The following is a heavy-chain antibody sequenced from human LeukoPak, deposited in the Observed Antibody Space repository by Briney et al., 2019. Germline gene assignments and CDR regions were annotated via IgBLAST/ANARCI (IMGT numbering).Heavy chain of an antibody. CDR2: IYYSGST. Sequence: SGTLSLTCTVSGGSISSYYWSWIRQPPGKGLEWIGYIYYSGSTNYNPSLKSRVTISVDTSKNQFPLKLSSVTAADTAVYYCARRIDSSGYYYFDYWGQGTLVTVSS. J-gene: IGHJ4*02. V-gene: IGHV4-59*08. CDR3: ARRIDSSGYYYFDY. D-gene: IGHD3-22*01. CDR1: GGSISSYY.